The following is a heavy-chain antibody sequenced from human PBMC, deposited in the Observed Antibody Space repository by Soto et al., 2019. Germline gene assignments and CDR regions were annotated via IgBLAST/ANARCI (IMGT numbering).Heavy chain of an antibody. Sequence: GGSLRLSCAASGFTFDDYTMHWVRQAPGKGLEWVSLISWDGGSTYYADSVKGRFTISRDNSKNSLYLQMNSLRTEDTALYYCAKDMDSSGWLLDYWGQGTLVTVSS. CDR3: AKDMDSSGWLLDY. V-gene: IGHV3-43*01. J-gene: IGHJ4*02. CDR1: GFTFDDYT. D-gene: IGHD6-19*01. CDR2: ISWDGGST.